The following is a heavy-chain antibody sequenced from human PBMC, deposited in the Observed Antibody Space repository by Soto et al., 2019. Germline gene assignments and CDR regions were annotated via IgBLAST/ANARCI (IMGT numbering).Heavy chain of an antibody. Sequence: LSLTCSVSGGSISSYYWSWIRQSPGKGLECIGHVYYDGRPNYNPSLKSRVTISVDPSKNQVSLRLRSVTAADTAVYYCARGPPSPRIMGPTRGPWFDPWGQGTLVTVSS. CDR2: VYYDGRP. V-gene: IGHV4-59*01. D-gene: IGHD1-26*01. CDR3: ARGPPSPRIMGPTRGPWFDP. CDR1: GGSISSYY. J-gene: IGHJ5*02.